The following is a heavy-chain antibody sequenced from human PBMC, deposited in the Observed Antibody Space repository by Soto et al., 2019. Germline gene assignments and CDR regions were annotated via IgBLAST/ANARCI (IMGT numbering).Heavy chain of an antibody. CDR2: INPSGGST. J-gene: IGHJ4*02. V-gene: IGHV1-46*03. CDR3: SRGYPPRDQLGNLPGAI. D-gene: IGHD1-1*01. Sequence: QVQLVQSGAEVMQPGASAKVSSKASGYTFTSYYIQWVRQAPGHGLEWMGIINPSGGSTNYAQKDQGSVTMTRDTSTSTGYMALSSLRSEDKAIYYCSRGYPPRDQLGNLPGAIWGQGTLVTVSS. CDR1: GYTFTSYY.